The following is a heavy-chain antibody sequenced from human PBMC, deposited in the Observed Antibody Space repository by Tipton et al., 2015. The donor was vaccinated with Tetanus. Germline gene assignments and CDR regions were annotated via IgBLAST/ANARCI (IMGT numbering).Heavy chain of an antibody. Sequence: QVQLVQSGAEVKKPGASVKVSCKASGYTFTSYYMYWVRQAPGQGLEWMGWIDPNSGGTVYAQKFQGRVTRTRDTSISTAYMELRSLRSDDTAVYYCARDRGDYIYYGMDVWGPGTTVTVS. V-gene: IGHV1-2*02. CDR3: ARDRGDYIYYGMDV. CDR1: GYTFTSYY. CDR2: IDPNSGGT. J-gene: IGHJ6*02.